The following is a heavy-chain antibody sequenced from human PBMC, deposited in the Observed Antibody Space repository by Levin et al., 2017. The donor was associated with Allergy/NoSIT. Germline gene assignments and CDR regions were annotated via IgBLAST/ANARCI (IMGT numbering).Heavy chain of an antibody. D-gene: IGHD5-12*01. CDR3: VRDRGYSSALWYFDL. CDR2: ISYDGSNK. J-gene: IGHJ2*01. V-gene: IGHV3-30*01. CDR1: GFTFRMYV. Sequence: PGGSLRLSCAASGFTFRMYVMHWVRQAPGMGLEWVSGISYDGSNKYYADSVKGRFTISRDNSKNTLYLEVNSLRADDTAVYYCVRDRGYSSALWYFDLWGRGTLVTVSS.